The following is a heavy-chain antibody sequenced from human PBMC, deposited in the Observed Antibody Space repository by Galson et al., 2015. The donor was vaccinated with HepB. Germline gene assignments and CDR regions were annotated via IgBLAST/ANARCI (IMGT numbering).Heavy chain of an antibody. Sequence: SLRLSCAASGFTFRDYYMSWIRQAPGKGLEWFSYIGGSGSTTYYTDSVKGRFTISRDNAKNSLYLQMNSLRADDTAVYYCAREAEGDRCSSTSCYTPFDHWGQGILVTVSS. CDR3: AREAEGDRCSSTSCYTPFDH. J-gene: IGHJ4*02. CDR1: GFTFRDYY. CDR2: IGGSGSTT. V-gene: IGHV3-11*01. D-gene: IGHD2-2*01.